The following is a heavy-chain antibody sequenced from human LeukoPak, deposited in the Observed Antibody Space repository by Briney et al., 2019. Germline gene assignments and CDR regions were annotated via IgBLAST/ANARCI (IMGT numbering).Heavy chain of an antibody. Sequence: SETLSLTCTVSGGSISSYYWSWIRQPPGKGLEWIGYIYYSGSTNYNPSLKSRVTISVDTSKNQFSLKLSSVTAADTAVYYCARVSTYSSGWYGIDYWGQGTLVTVSS. D-gene: IGHD6-19*01. CDR3: ARVSTYSSGWYGIDY. CDR2: IYYSGST. CDR1: GGSISSYY. J-gene: IGHJ4*02. V-gene: IGHV4-59*08.